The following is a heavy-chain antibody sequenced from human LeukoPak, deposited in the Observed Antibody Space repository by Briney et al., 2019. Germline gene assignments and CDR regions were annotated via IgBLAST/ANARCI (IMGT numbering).Heavy chain of an antibody. CDR3: ARGDYGDFRVFYTLFDY. CDR2: MYPGDSDT. V-gene: IGHV5-51*01. J-gene: IGHJ4*02. D-gene: IGHD4-17*01. CDR1: GYTFANYG. Sequence: GESLKLYCQGSGYTFANYGIGWVRQMPGKGLEGMGIMYPGDSDTRYSPSFQGQVTISADKSISTAYLQWSSLKASDTAMYYCARGDYGDFRVFYTLFDYWGQGTLVTVSS.